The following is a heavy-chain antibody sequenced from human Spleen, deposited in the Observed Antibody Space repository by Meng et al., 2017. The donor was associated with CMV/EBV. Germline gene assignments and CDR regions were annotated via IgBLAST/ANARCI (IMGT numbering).Heavy chain of an antibody. D-gene: IGHD3-3*01. CDR3: AKVSLRFLEWAPDY. CDR1: GFTFSSYG. Sequence: GESLKISCAASGFTFSSYGMHWIRQAPGKGLEWVAFIRYDGSNKYYADSVKGRFTISRDNSKNTLYLQMNSLRAEDTAVYYCAKVSLRFLEWAPDYWGQGTLVTVSS. V-gene: IGHV3-30*02. CDR2: IRYDGSNK. J-gene: IGHJ4*02.